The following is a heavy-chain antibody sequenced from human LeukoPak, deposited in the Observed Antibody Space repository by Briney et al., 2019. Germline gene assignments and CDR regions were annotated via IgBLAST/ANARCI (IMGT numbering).Heavy chain of an antibody. CDR1: GFTFSSYW. D-gene: IGHD5-18*01. Sequence: GGSLRLSCGASGFTFSSYWMSWVRQAPGKGLEWVANIKQDGREKYYVDSVKGRFTISRDNAKNSLYLQMNSLRAEDTAVYYCARFRTAMQLWKGYYFDYWGQGTLVTVSS. V-gene: IGHV3-7*01. CDR3: ARFRTAMQLWKGYYFDY. CDR2: IKQDGREK. J-gene: IGHJ4*02.